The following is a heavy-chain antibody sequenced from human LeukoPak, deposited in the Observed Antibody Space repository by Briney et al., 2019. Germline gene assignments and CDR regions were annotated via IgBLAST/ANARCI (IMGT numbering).Heavy chain of an antibody. D-gene: IGHD5-24*01. CDR1: GGSFSGYY. CDR3: ARAVGTDGYNLWVY. Sequence: SETLSLTCAVYGGSFSGYYWSWIRQPPGKGLEWIGEINHSGSTNYNPSLKSRVTISVDTSKNQFSLKLTSVTAADTAVYYCARAVGTDGYNLWVYWGQGTLVTVSS. CDR2: INHSGST. J-gene: IGHJ4*02. V-gene: IGHV4-34*01.